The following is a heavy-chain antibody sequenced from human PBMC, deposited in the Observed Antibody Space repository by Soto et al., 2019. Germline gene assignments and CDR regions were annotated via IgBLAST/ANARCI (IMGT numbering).Heavy chain of an antibody. Sequence: PGGSLRLSCAASGFTFSSYWMHWVRQAPGKGLVWVSRINSDGSSTSYADSVKGRFTISRDNAKNTLYLQMNSLRAEETAVYYCSLLYSSSSPPAGSYYYYGMDVWGQGTTVTVSS. V-gene: IGHV3-74*01. CDR2: INSDGSST. J-gene: IGHJ6*02. CDR3: SLLYSSSSPPAGSYYYYGMDV. CDR1: GFTFSSYW. D-gene: IGHD6-6*01.